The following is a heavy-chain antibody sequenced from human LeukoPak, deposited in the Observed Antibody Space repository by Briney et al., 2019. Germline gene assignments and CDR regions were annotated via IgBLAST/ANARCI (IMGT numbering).Heavy chain of an antibody. Sequence: GGSLRLSSAASGFTFSSYSMNWVRQAPGKGLEWVSGISWNSGTIGYADSAKGRFTISRDNAKNSLYLQMNSLRDDDMALYYCARGNSGSYSQDWFDPWGQGTLVTVSS. CDR1: GFTFSSYS. D-gene: IGHD1-26*01. CDR2: ISWNSGTI. CDR3: ARGNSGSYSQDWFDP. J-gene: IGHJ5*02. V-gene: IGHV3-9*03.